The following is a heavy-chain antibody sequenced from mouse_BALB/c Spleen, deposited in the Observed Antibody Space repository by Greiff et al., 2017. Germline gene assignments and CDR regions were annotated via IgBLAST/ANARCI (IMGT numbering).Heavy chain of an antibody. Sequence: QVQLQQSGAELARPGASVKLSCKASGYTFTSYWMQWVKQRPGQGLEWIGAIYPGDGDTRYTQKFKGKATLTADKSSSTAYMQLSSLASEDSAVYYCAREKDPAYWGQGTLVTVSA. CDR1: GYTFTSYW. CDR2: IYPGDGDT. J-gene: IGHJ3*01. V-gene: IGHV1-87*01. CDR3: AREKDPAY.